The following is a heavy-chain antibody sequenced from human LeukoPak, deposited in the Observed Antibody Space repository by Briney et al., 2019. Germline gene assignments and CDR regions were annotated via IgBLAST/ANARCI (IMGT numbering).Heavy chain of an antibody. CDR3: ATYYAAWGGRGH. Sequence: KTSQTLSLTCTVSGGSISSGSYYWSWIRQPAGKGLEWIGRIYTSGSTNYNPSLKSRVTISVDTSKNQFSLTLTSVTAADTAVYYCATYYAAWGGRGHWGQGTLVTVSS. J-gene: IGHJ4*02. CDR2: IYTSGST. D-gene: IGHD3-16*01. V-gene: IGHV4-61*02. CDR1: GGSISSGSYY.